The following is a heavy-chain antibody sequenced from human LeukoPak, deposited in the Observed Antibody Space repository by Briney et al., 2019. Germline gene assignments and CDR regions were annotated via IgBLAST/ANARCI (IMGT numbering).Heavy chain of an antibody. V-gene: IGHV3-30*03. CDR2: ISYNGHYE. Sequence: PGGSLRLSCVASGFTFSNFGVHWVRQAPGKGLEWVAVISYNGHYEYYGESMKGRFTISRDNSKNTVSLQMDNLRIEDTAVYYCVRGGSPPTSTWSLDGWGQGTLVSVSS. J-gene: IGHJ4*02. D-gene: IGHD1-26*01. CDR1: GFTFSNFG. CDR3: VRGGSPPTSTWSLDG.